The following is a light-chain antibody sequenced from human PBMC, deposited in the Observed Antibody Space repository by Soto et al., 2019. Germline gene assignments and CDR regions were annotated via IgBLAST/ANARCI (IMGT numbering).Light chain of an antibody. CDR2: GAS. V-gene: IGKV3D-15*01. CDR1: QSVSIN. CDR3: QQLNSYPQT. Sequence: EIVMTQSPVTLSVSPGERVTLSCRASQSVSINLAWYQQKPGQAPGLLIYGASSRATGIPDRFSGSGSGTDFTLTISSLQPEDFATYYCQQLNSYPQTFGGGTKVDIK. J-gene: IGKJ4*01.